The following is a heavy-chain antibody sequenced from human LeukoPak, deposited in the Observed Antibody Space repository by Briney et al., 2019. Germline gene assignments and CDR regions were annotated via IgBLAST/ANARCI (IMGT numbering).Heavy chain of an antibody. CDR2: TWNDGSKK. V-gene: IGHV3-33*01. CDR1: GFTLRNYG. J-gene: IGHJ6*03. Sequence: PGKSLRLSCAASGFTLRNYGMHWVRQAPGKGLEWVAVTWNDGSKKYYADSLEGRFTISKDDSKNTLYLQMNGLRVEDTAVYYCARPGDVYRYWCMDVWGKGTTVTVSS. D-gene: IGHD2-8*02. CDR3: ARPGDVYRYWCMDV.